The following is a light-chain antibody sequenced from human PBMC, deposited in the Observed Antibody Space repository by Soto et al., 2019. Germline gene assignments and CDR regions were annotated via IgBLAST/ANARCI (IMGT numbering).Light chain of an antibody. Sequence: QSALTQPASVSGSPGQSITSSCTGTSSDVGAYNSVSWYQQHPGKAPKLIIYDVSSRPSGISDRFSGSKSGNTASLASSRFQGDDESDYYCSSYTTSFTYVFGTGTKRT. J-gene: IGLJ1*01. CDR2: DVS. V-gene: IGLV2-14*01. CDR1: SSDVGAYNS. CDR3: SSYTTSFTYV.